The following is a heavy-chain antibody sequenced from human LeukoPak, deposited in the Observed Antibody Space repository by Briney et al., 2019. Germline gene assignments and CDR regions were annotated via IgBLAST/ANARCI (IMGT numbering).Heavy chain of an antibody. CDR2: IIPIFGTA. Sequence: ASVKVSCKASGGTFSSYAISWVRQAPGQGLAWMGGIIPIFGTANYAQKFQGRVTITADESTSTAYMERSSRRSEDTAVYYCARTMGIFKLPYDYWGQGTLVTVSS. CDR1: GGTFSSYA. CDR3: ARTMGIFKLPYDY. D-gene: IGHD7-27*01. J-gene: IGHJ4*02. V-gene: IGHV1-69*01.